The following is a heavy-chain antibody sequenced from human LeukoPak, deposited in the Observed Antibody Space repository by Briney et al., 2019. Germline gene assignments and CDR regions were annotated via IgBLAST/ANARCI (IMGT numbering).Heavy chain of an antibody. D-gene: IGHD3-22*01. Sequence: GGSLRLSCAASGFTFSSYAMSWVRQAPGKGLEWVSAISGSGGSTYYADSVKGRFTISRDNAKNSLYLQMNSLRAEDTAVYYCARPENYYDSSGYYSYFDYWGQGTLVTVSS. V-gene: IGHV3-23*01. J-gene: IGHJ4*02. CDR1: GFTFSSYA. CDR3: ARPENYYDSSGYYSYFDY. CDR2: ISGSGGST.